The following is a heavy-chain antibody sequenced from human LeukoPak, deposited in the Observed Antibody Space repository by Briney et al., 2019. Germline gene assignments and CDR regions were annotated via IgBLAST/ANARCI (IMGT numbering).Heavy chain of an antibody. V-gene: IGHV4-39*07. CDR2: IYYSGST. CDR3: ARVGSGDGSGSYYAGDFDL. D-gene: IGHD1-26*01. J-gene: IGHJ2*01. CDR1: GGSISSSSYY. Sequence: SETLSLTCTVSGGSISSSSYYWGGIRQPPGKGLEWIGSIYYSGSTYYNPSLKSRVTISVDTSKNQFSLKLSSVTAADTAVYYCARVGSGDGSGSYYAGDFDLWGRGTLVTVSS.